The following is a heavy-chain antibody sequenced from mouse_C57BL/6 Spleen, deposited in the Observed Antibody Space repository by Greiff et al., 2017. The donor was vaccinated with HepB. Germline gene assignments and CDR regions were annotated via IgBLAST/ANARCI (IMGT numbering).Heavy chain of an antibody. J-gene: IGHJ1*03. V-gene: IGHV1-42*01. Sequence: VQLQQSGPELVKPGASVKISCKASGYSFTGYYMNWVKQSPEKSLEWIGEINPSTGGTTYNQKFKAKATLTVDKSSSTAYMQLKSLTSDDSAVYYCVYGSSYNWYFDVWGTGTTVTVSS. CDR1: GYSFTGYY. D-gene: IGHD1-1*01. CDR3: VYGSSYNWYFDV. CDR2: INPSTGGT.